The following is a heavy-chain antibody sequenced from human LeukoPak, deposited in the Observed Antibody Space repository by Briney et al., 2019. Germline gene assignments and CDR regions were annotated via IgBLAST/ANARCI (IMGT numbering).Heavy chain of an antibody. D-gene: IGHD6-19*01. J-gene: IGHJ4*02. CDR1: GASISSYY. CDR3: ASEVAGTSGSFDY. Sequence: PSETLSLTCTVSGASISSYYWTWIRQPPGKGLEWIGYIYYSGTTNYNPSLKSRVTISVDTSKNQFSLKLSSVTAADTAVYYCASEVAGTSGSFDYWGQGTLVTVSS. V-gene: IGHV4-59*01. CDR2: IYYSGTT.